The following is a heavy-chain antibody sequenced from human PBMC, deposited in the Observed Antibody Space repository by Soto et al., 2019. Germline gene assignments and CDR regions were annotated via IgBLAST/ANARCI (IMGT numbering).Heavy chain of an antibody. CDR2: INPSGGST. Sequence: QVQLVQSGAEVKKPGASVKVSCKASGYTFTSYYMHWVRQAPGQGLEWMGIINPSGGSTSYAQKFQGRVVMTRDTCTSTVYMEMSSLGSEDTAVYYCGGDRIYDSSGYSGMDVWGQGTTVTVSS. J-gene: IGHJ6*02. D-gene: IGHD3-22*01. CDR3: GGDRIYDSSGYSGMDV. V-gene: IGHV1-46*01. CDR1: GYTFTSYY.